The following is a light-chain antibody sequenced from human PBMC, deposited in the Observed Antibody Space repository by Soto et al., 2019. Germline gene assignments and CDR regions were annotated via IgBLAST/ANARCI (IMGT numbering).Light chain of an antibody. J-gene: IGKJ2*01. CDR2: GAS. CDR1: QSISGD. CDR3: QQYHKWPLYT. Sequence: EIVMTQSPATLSVSPGERATLSCRANQSISGDLAWYQHKPGQAPRLLIFGASVRATGIPARFRGSGSGTEFTLTINSLQSEDFAVYYCQQYHKWPLYTFGQGTKLEIK. V-gene: IGKV3-15*01.